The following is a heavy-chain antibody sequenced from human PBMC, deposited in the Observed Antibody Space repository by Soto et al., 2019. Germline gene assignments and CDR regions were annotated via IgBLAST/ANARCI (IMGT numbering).Heavy chain of an antibody. Sequence: QVQLVQSGAEVKKPGSSVKVSCKASGGTFSSYAISWVRQAPGQGLEWMGGIIPIFGTANYAQKFQGRVTITADESTSTAYMELSSLRSEDTAVYYCARDRGIAVAGGAEYFQHWGQGTLVTVSS. CDR1: GGTFSSYA. V-gene: IGHV1-69*01. CDR2: IIPIFGTA. J-gene: IGHJ1*01. D-gene: IGHD6-19*01. CDR3: ARDRGIAVAGGAEYFQH.